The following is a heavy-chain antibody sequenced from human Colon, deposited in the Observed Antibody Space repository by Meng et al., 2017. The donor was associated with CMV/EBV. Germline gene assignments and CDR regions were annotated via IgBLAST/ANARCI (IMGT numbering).Heavy chain of an antibody. D-gene: IGHD1-26*01. CDR2: IIPIFGTA. CDR3: ARGTDSGSYWGDYFDY. V-gene: IGHV1-69*05. J-gene: IGHJ4*02. Sequence: GHFSSYAISWVRQAPEQGLEWMGGIIPIFGTANYAQKFQGRVTITTDESTSTAYMELSSLRSEDTAVYYCARGTDSGSYWGDYFDYWGQGTLVTVSS. CDR1: GHFSSYA.